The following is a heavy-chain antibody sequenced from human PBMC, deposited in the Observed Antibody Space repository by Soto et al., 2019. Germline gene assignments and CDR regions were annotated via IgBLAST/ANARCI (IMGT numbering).Heavy chain of an antibody. CDR3: ARERRDGYKHYFDY. CDR2: IYYSGST. Sequence: QVQLQESGPGLVKPSETLSLMCTVSGGSISSYYWSWIRQPPGKGLEWIGYIYYSGSTNYNPSLKSRDTISVDTSKNQFSLKLSAVTAADTAVYYCARERRDGYKHYFDYWGQGTLVTVCS. V-gene: IGHV4-59*01. J-gene: IGHJ4*02. D-gene: IGHD5-12*01. CDR1: GGSISSYY.